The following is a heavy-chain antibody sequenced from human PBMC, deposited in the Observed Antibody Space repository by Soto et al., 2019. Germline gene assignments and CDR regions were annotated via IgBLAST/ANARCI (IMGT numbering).Heavy chain of an antibody. J-gene: IGHJ5*02. CDR3: TRDASRDSSARGWFDP. D-gene: IGHD6-13*01. CDR1: GFTFRSFT. Sequence: GGSLRLSCAASGFTFRSFTINWVRQAPWKGLEWVSTISSNSAYIYYTDALRGRFTISRDNAKNSLHLQMNSLRAEDTAVYYCTRDASRDSSARGWFDPLGPGTLVTVSS. V-gene: IGHV3-21*01. CDR2: ISSNSAYI.